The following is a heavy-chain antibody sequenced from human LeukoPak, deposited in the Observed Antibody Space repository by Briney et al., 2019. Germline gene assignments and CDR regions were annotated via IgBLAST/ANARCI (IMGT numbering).Heavy chain of an antibody. Sequence: KPSETLSLTCAVSGYSISSGYYWGWIRQPPGKGLEWMASIYHSGSTYYNPSLKSRVTISVDTSKNQFSLKLSSVTAADTAVYYCARLIRGFVQLSSRFNWFDPWGQGTLVTVSS. D-gene: IGHD2-2*01. CDR3: ARLIRGFVQLSSRFNWFDP. CDR1: GYSISSGYY. J-gene: IGHJ5*02. CDR2: IYHSGST. V-gene: IGHV4-38-2*01.